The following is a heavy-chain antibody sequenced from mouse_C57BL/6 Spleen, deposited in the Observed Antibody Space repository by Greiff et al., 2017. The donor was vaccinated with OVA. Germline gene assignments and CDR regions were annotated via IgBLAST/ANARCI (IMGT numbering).Heavy chain of an antibody. Sequence: EVQLQQSGAELVRPGASVKLSCTASGFNIKDYYMHWVKQRPEQGLEWIGRIDPGDGDTEYAPKFQGKATMTADTSSNTAYLQLSSLTSEDTAVDFCTWGYLRAWFAYWGQGTLVTVSA. J-gene: IGHJ3*01. V-gene: IGHV14-1*01. CDR2: IDPGDGDT. CDR3: TWGYLRAWFAY. CDR1: GFNIKDYY. D-gene: IGHD3-1*01.